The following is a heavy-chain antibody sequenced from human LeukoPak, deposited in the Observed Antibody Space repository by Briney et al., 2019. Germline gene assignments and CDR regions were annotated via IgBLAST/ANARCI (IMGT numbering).Heavy chain of an antibody. CDR3: ARGEWQYRTQHYYYQYMDV. CDR1: GFTVSSYW. J-gene: IGHJ6*03. Sequence: GGSLRLSCAASGFTVSSYWMHWVRQAPGKGLVWASRINSDGSSTSYADSVKGRFTISRDNVKNTLYLQMNSLRAEDTAVYYCARGEWQYRTQHYYYQYMDVWGKGTTVTVSS. V-gene: IGHV3-74*01. CDR2: INSDGSST. D-gene: IGHD6-19*01.